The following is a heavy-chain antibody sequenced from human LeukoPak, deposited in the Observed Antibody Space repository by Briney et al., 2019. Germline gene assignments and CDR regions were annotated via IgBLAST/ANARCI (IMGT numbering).Heavy chain of an antibody. D-gene: IGHD5-12*01. CDR1: GGSFSGYY. CDR3: ARGIVATIPYGY. V-gene: IGHV4-34*01. CDR2: INHSGST. J-gene: IGHJ4*02. Sequence: SETLSLTCAVYGGSFSGYYWSWIRQPPGKGLEWIGEINHSGSTNYNPSLKSRVTISVDTSKNQFSLKLSSVTAADTAVYYCARGIVATIPYGYWGQGTLVTVSS.